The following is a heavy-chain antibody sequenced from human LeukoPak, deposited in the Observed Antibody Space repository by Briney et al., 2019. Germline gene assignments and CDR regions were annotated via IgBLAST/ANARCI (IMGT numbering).Heavy chain of an antibody. J-gene: IGHJ6*02. V-gene: IGHV3-21*01. CDR2: ISSSSSYI. CDR3: ARDSGITILGVVNGMDV. D-gene: IGHD3-3*01. Sequence: GGSLRLSCAASGFTFSSYSMNWVRQAPGKGLEWVSSISSSSSYIYYADSVKGRFTISRDNAKNSLYLQMNSLRAEDTAVYYCARDSGITILGVVNGMDVWGQGTTVTVSS. CDR1: GFTFSSYS.